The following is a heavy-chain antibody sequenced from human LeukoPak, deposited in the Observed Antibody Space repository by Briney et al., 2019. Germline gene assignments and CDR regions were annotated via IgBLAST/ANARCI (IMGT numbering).Heavy chain of an antibody. J-gene: IGHJ3*02. CDR1: GGSISSSSYY. CDR2: IYYSGST. Sequence: SETLSLTCTVSGGSISSSSYYWGWIRQPPGKGLEWIGSIYYSGSTYYNPSLKSRVTISGGTSKNQFSLKLSSVTAADTAVYYCAHYCSGGSCYSSRGAFDIWGQGTMVTASS. D-gene: IGHD2-15*01. CDR3: AHYCSGGSCYSSRGAFDI. V-gene: IGHV4-39*01.